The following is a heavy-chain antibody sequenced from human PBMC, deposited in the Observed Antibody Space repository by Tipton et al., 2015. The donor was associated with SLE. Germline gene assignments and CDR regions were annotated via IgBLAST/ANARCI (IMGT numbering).Heavy chain of an antibody. Sequence: TLSLTCAVYGGSFSGYYWSWIRQPPGKGLEWIGEINHSGSTNYNPSLKSRVTISVDTSQNQFSLKLSSVTAADTAVYYCARGIGSLKYDYIVYWGQGSLVTVSS. J-gene: IGHJ4*02. V-gene: IGHV4-34*01. CDR1: GGSFSGYY. D-gene: IGHD3-16*01. CDR3: ARGIGSLKYDYIVY. CDR2: INHSGST.